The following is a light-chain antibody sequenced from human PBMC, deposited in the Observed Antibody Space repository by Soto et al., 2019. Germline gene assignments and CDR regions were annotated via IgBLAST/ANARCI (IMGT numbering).Light chain of an antibody. J-gene: IGKJ5*01. Sequence: DIVMTQSPDSLGVSLGERASIGXKXXXXXLYSSNNKNYLAWYQQKPGQPPKLLIYWASTRESGVPDRFSGSGSGTDFTLTISSLQAEDVAVYYCQQYFSIPITFGQGTRLEI. V-gene: IGKV4-1*01. CDR1: XXXLYSSNNKNY. CDR2: WAS. CDR3: QQYFSIPIT.